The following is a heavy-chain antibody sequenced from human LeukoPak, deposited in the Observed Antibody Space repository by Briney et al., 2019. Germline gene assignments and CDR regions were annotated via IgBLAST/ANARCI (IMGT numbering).Heavy chain of an antibody. V-gene: IGHV4-4*07. CDR1: GGSISSYY. Sequence: SDTLSLTCTVSGGSISSYYWSWIRQPAGKGLERIGRIYTSGSTNYNPSLKSRVTMSVDTSKNQFSLKLSSVTAADTAVYYCARDIVVVPAAMIGWFDPWGQGTLVTVSS. D-gene: IGHD2-2*01. CDR3: ARDIVVVPAAMIGWFDP. J-gene: IGHJ5*02. CDR2: IYTSGST.